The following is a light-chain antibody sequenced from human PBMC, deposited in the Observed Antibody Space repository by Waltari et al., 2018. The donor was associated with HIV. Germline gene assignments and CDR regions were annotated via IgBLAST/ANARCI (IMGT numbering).Light chain of an antibody. Sequence: QSALTQPASVSGSPGQSITISCTGNSSDIGYFNYVSWYQQHPGRATKLMIYEVGNRPSGVSNRFSGSKSDNTASLTVSGLQPEDEADYYCSSYTSSGTLVFGGGTRLTVL. CDR1: SSDIGYFNY. CDR2: EVG. J-gene: IGLJ2*01. CDR3: SSYTSSGTLV. V-gene: IGLV2-14*01.